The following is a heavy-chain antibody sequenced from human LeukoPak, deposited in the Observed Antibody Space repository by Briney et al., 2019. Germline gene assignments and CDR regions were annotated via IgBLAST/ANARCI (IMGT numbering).Heavy chain of an antibody. D-gene: IGHD1-1*01. J-gene: IGHJ4*02. CDR2: IKQDGSEK. CDR3: ARVLVTTGRSEYYFDS. CDR1: GFPFSSYW. V-gene: IGHV3-7*05. Sequence: GGSLRLSCAASGFPFSSYWKGWVRQAPGKGPEWVANIKQDGSEKYYVDSVKGRFTISRDNAKNSLYLQVNSLRAEDTAVYYCARVLVTTGRSEYYFDSWGQGTLVTVSS.